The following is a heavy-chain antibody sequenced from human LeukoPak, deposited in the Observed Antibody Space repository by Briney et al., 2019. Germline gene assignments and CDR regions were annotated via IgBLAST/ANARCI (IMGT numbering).Heavy chain of an antibody. V-gene: IGHV1-8*01. D-gene: IGHD2-2*01. CDR2: MNPNSGNT. J-gene: IGHJ6*02. Sequence: ASVKVSCKASGDTFTSYDINWVRQATGQGLEWMGWMNPNSGNTGYAQKFQGRVTMTRNTSISTAYMELSSLRSEDTAVYYCARGGYCSSTSCYLSYGMDVWGQGTTVTVSS. CDR1: GDTFTSYD. CDR3: ARGGYCSSTSCYLSYGMDV.